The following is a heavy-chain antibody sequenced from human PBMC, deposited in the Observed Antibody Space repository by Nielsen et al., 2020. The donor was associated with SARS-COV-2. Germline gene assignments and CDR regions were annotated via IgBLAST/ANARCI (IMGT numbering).Heavy chain of an antibody. CDR2: IYYSGKA. D-gene: IGHD3-22*01. CDR1: GVSFTNGDFS. J-gene: IGHJ4*02. Sequence: SETLSLTCSVSGVSFTNGDFSWSWIRQPPGRGLEWIGYIYYSGKADYNPSLKSRLAISVDTSRNQFSLKLNSLTAADTAVYYSARAGFYCDDGNTLHPNHFDYWGQGSLVAVSS. V-gene: IGHV4-30-4*01. CDR3: ARAGFYCDDGNTLHPNHFDY.